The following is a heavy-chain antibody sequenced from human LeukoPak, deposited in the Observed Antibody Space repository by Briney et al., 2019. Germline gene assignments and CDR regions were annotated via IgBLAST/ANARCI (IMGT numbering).Heavy chain of an antibody. V-gene: IGHV5-51*01. CDR2: IFPGDSNT. CDR1: GYNFDNYW. CDR3: AREQQLVLFDY. J-gene: IGHJ4*02. D-gene: IGHD1-1*01. Sequence: GESLKISCKGSGYNFDNYWIAWVRQMPGKGLEWMGIIFPGDSNTRYSPSFQGQVTISVDKSINTAYLQWSSLKASDTAIYYCAREQQLVLFDYWGQGALVTVSS.